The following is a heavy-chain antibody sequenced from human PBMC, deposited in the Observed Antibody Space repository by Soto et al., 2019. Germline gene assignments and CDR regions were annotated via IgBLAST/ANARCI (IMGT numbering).Heavy chain of an antibody. D-gene: IGHD3-9*01. CDR3: ARDILTGPGKHFDL. J-gene: IGHJ4*02. CDR1: GFIFSDYG. V-gene: IGHV3-33*01. Sequence: HPGGSLRLSCAASGFIFSDYGMHWVRQAPGKGLEWVAVIWYDGSEKYYADSVKGRFTISRDNSKNTLYLQMSSLGAEDTAVYYCARDILTGPGKHFDLWAPGTLVTAPS. CDR2: IWYDGSEK.